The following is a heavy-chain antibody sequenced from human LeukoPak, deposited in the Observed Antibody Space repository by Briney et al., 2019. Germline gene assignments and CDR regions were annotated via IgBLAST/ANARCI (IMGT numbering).Heavy chain of an antibody. D-gene: IGHD3-22*01. CDR1: TFTFSTYS. V-gene: IGHV3-21*01. CDR2: ISSTSSHT. CDR3: AGTYYYESSGYSDAFDI. Sequence: GGSLRLSCAASTFTFSTYSMNWVRQAPGKGLEWVSSISSTSSHTHYADSVKGRFTISRDNAKNSPYLQMNSLRAEDAAVYYCAGTYYYESSGYSDAFDIWGQGTLVTVSS. J-gene: IGHJ3*02.